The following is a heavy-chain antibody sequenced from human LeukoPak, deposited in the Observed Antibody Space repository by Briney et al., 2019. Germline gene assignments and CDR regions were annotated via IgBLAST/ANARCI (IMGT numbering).Heavy chain of an antibody. Sequence: ASVKVSCKASGYTFTSYDINWVRQATGQGLEWMGWMNPNSGNTGYAQKFQGRVTVTRNTSISTAYMELSSLRSEDTAVYYCARHHGDFWSGYYNYWGQGTLVTVSS. CDR2: MNPNSGNT. D-gene: IGHD3-3*01. J-gene: IGHJ4*02. V-gene: IGHV1-8*01. CDR1: GYTFTSYD. CDR3: ARHHGDFWSGYYNY.